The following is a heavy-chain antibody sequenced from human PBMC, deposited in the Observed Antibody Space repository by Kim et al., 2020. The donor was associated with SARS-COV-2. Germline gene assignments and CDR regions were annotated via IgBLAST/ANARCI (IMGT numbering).Heavy chain of an antibody. J-gene: IGHJ4*02. V-gene: IGHV4-59*09. Sequence: NYNPSLKSRVTISVDTSKNQFSLKLSSMTAADTAVYYCARGGRRYNEFDYWGQGTLVTVSS. CDR3: ARGGRRYNEFDY. D-gene: IGHD1-1*01.